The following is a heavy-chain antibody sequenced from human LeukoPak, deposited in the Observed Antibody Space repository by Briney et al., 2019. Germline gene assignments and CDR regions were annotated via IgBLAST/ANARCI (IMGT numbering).Heavy chain of an antibody. V-gene: IGHV4-34*01. CDR1: GGSFSGYY. D-gene: IGHD6-19*01. CDR3: AIVRGSGWYRGLGY. CDR2: INHSGST. J-gene: IGHJ4*02. Sequence: PSETLSLTCAVYGGSFSGYYWSWIRQPPGKGLEWIGEINHSGSTNYNPSLKSRVTISVDTSKNQFSLKLSSVTAADTAVYYCAIVRGSGWYRGLGYWGQGTLVTVSS.